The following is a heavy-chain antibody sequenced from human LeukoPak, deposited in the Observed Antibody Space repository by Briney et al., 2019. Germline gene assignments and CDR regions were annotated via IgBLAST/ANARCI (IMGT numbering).Heavy chain of an antibody. CDR1: GDSISSYY. CDR2: IYYRGST. CDR3: AGRYYDILTGYNRVGDAFDI. D-gene: IGHD3-9*01. Sequence: SETLSLTCTVSGDSISSYYWSWIRQPPGKGLEWIGYIYYRGSTNYNPSLKSRVTISLDTSKNQFSLKLSSVTAADTAVYYCAGRYYDILTGYNRVGDAFDIWGQGTMVTVSS. J-gene: IGHJ3*02. V-gene: IGHV4-59*01.